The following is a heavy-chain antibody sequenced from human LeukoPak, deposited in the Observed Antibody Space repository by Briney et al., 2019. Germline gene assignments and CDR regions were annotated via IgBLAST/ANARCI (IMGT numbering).Heavy chain of an antibody. CDR1: GGSISSGGYY. CDR2: IYYSGST. J-gene: IGHJ5*02. D-gene: IGHD3-10*01. CDR3: ARGLGLLWFGETYWFDP. Sequence: PSQTLSLTCTVSGGSISSGGYYWSWIRQHPGKGLEWIGYIYYSGSTYYNPSLKRRVTISVDTSKNQFSLKLSSVTAADTAVYYCARGLGLLWFGETYWFDPWGQGTLVTVSS. V-gene: IGHV4-31*03.